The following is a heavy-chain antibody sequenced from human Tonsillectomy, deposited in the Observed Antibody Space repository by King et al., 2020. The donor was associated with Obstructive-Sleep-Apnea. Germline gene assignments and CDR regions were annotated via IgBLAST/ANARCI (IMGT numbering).Heavy chain of an antibody. D-gene: IGHD3-10*01. CDR2: IYYSGST. J-gene: IGHJ6*02. V-gene: IGHV4-31*03. Sequence: VQLQESGPGLVKPSQTLSLTCTVSGASINRVGYYWTWIRQHPGKCLEWIGYIYYSGSTYYNPSLKSRVTISVDTSKNQFSLSLSSVTAADTAVYYCAGAVDGSGSYSYYYNAMDVWGQRTTVTVSS. CDR3: AGAVDGSGSYSYYYNAMDV. CDR1: GASINRVGYY.